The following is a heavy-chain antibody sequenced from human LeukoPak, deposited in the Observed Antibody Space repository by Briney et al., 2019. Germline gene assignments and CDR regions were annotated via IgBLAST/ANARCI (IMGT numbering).Heavy chain of an antibody. D-gene: IGHD6-19*01. CDR3: ARDKGSGWYEVGYFDY. V-gene: IGHV4-59*01. Sequence: SETLSLTCTVSGGSISSYYWSWIRQPPGKGLEWIGYIYYSGSTNYNPSLKSRVTISVDTSKNQFSLKLSSVTAADTAVYYCARDKGSGWYEVGYFDYWGQGTLVTVSS. CDR1: GGSISSYY. J-gene: IGHJ4*02. CDR2: IYYSGST.